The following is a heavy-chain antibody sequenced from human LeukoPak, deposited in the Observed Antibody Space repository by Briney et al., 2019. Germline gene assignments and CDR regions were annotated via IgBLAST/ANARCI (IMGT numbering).Heavy chain of an antibody. Sequence: PAGSLRLSCAASGFTFSTYAMNWIRQAPGKGLEWVSTISGGGPRTYYADSVKGRFTISRDNANNTVYLLMSSPRAEDTAVYYCAKGTCTAKSCYGNAFDMWGQGTKVTGSS. CDR2: ISGGGPRT. CDR1: GFTFSTYA. D-gene: IGHD2-15*01. J-gene: IGHJ3*02. V-gene: IGHV3-23*01. CDR3: AKGTCTAKSCYGNAFDM.